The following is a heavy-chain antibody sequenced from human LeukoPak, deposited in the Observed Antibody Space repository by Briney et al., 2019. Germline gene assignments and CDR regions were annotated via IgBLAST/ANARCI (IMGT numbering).Heavy chain of an antibody. Sequence: SETLSLTCAVYGGSFSGYYWGWIRQPPGKGLEWIGEINHSGSTNYNPSLKSRVTISVDTSKNQFSLKLSSVTAADTAVYYCARRGSSWYTASGVDYWGQGTLVTVSS. D-gene: IGHD6-13*01. V-gene: IGHV4-34*01. CDR3: ARRGSSWYTASGVDY. CDR2: INHSGST. J-gene: IGHJ4*02. CDR1: GGSFSGYY.